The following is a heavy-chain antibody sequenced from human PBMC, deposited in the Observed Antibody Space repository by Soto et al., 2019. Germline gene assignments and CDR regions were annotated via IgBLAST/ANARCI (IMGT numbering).Heavy chain of an antibody. CDR3: APFREYCSSTSCRPAAEYFQD. D-gene: IGHD2-2*01. Sequence: GGSLRLSCAASGFTFSDYHMSWIRQAPGKGLKWVSYISSSSSYTNYADSVKGRFTISGDNAKNSLYLQMNSLRAEDTAVYYCAPFREYCSSTSCRPAAEYFQDWGQGTLVTVSS. V-gene: IGHV3-11*03. CDR2: ISSSSSYT. J-gene: IGHJ1*01. CDR1: GFTFSDYH.